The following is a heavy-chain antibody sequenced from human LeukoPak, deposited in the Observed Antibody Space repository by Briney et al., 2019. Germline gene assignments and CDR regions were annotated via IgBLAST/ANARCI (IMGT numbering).Heavy chain of an antibody. CDR3: TQSDGYGLIRI. V-gene: IGHV4-39*07. CDR2: IYYTGNT. CDR1: GDSITGYY. Sequence: SETLSLTCSVSGDSITGYYWGWIRQPPGKGLEWIGNIYYTGNTYYNSSLRSRVTISLDTSTTQFSLNVLSMTAADTAAHYCTQSDGYGLIRICGRGTMVTVSS. J-gene: IGHJ3*02. D-gene: IGHD3-10*01.